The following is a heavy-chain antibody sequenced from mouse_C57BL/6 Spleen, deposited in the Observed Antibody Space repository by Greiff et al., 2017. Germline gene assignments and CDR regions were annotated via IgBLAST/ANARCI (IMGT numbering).Heavy chain of an antibody. CDR1: GFTFSDYG. CDR3: ARDLDYGSSGAMDY. Sequence: EVQRVESGGGLVKPGGSLKLSCAASGFTFSDYGMHWVRQAPEKGLEWVAYISSGSSTIYYADTVKGRFTISRDNAKNTLFLQMTSLRSEDTAMYYCARDLDYGSSGAMDYWGQGTSVTVSS. J-gene: IGHJ4*01. V-gene: IGHV5-17*01. CDR2: ISSGSSTI. D-gene: IGHD1-1*01.